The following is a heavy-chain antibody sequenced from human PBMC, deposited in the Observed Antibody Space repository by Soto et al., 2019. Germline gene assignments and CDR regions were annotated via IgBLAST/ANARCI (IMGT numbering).Heavy chain of an antibody. V-gene: IGHV3-23*01. Sequence: EVQLLESGGGLVQPGGSLRLSCAASGFTFSSYAMSWVRQAPGKGLEWVSAISGSGGSTYYADSVKGRFTISRDNSKNTLYLEMNSLRAEDTAVYYCAKAVYYDYIWGSWKGADYWGQGTLVTVSS. J-gene: IGHJ4*02. D-gene: IGHD3-16*01. CDR1: GFTFSSYA. CDR3: AKAVYYDYIWGSWKGADY. CDR2: ISGSGGST.